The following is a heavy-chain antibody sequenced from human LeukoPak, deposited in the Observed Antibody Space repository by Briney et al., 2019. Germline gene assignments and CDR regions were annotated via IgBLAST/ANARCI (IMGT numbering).Heavy chain of an antibody. CDR2: IWYDGSNK. V-gene: IGHV3-33*01. J-gene: IGHJ6*03. Sequence: GRSLRLSCAASGFTFSSYGMHWVRQAPGKGLEWVAVIWYDGSNKYYADSVKGRFTISRDNSKNTLYLQMNSLRAEDTAVYCCARCSGGTCFPRGYMDVWGKGTTVTVSS. CDR3: ARCSGGTCFPRGYMDV. D-gene: IGHD2-15*01. CDR1: GFTFSSYG.